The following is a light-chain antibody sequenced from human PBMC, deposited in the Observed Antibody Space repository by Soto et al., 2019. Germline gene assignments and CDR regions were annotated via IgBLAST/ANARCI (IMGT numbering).Light chain of an antibody. Sequence: NVLTQSPGTLSLSPGEGATLSCRASQSISSNYVAWYHQKPGQAPRLLIYGESSRATDIPGRFRGSGAGRVFVLTVSRPEPEDFGLYYCQESSSSPRTFGQGTKVEI. V-gene: IGKV3-20*01. CDR3: QESSSSPRT. CDR1: QSISSNY. J-gene: IGKJ1*01. CDR2: GES.